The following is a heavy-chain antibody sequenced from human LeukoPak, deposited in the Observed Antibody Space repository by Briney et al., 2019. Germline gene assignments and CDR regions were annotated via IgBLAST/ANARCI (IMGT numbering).Heavy chain of an antibody. CDR1: GYTFTGYY. CDR2: INPNSGGT. J-gene: IGHJ5*02. D-gene: IGHD2-15*01. CDR3: ARVGGRCSGGSCYSDWFDP. Sequence: GASVKVSCKASGYTFTGYYMHWVRQAPGQGLEWMGWINPNSGGTNYAQKFQGRVTMTRDTSISTAYMELSRLRSDDTAVYYCARVGGRCSGGSCYSDWFDPWGQGTLVTVSS. V-gene: IGHV1-2*02.